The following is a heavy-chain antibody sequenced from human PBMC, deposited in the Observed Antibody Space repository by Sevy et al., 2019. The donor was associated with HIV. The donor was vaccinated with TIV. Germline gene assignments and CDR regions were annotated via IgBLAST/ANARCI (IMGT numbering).Heavy chain of an antibody. V-gene: IGHV3-30-3*01. CDR3: ARDWTIFGVALAFGY. CDR2: ISYDGSNK. J-gene: IGHJ4*02. CDR1: GFTFSSYA. Sequence: GGSLRISCAASGFTFSSYAMHWVRQAPGKGLEWVAVISYDGSNKYYADSVKGRFTISRDNSKNTLYLQMNSLRAEDTAVYYCARDWTIFGVALAFGYRGQGTLVTVSS. D-gene: IGHD3-3*01.